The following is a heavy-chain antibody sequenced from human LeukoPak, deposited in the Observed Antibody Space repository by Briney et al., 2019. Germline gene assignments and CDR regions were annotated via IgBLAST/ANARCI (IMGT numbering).Heavy chain of an antibody. J-gene: IGHJ4*02. CDR2: IDYSGST. Sequence: PSETLSLTCTVSGGSISGYYWSWIRQPPGKGLEWIGYIDYSGSTTYSPSLKTRVTISVDTSKNQFSLKLSSVTAADTAVYYCARHGGDYSFDDWGQGTLVTVSS. D-gene: IGHD3-10*01. V-gene: IGHV4-59*08. CDR3: ARHGGDYSFDD. CDR1: GGSISGYY.